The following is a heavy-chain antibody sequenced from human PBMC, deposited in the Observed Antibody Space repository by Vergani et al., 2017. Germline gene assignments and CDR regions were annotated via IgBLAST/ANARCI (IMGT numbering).Heavy chain of an antibody. CDR2: INPSGGHT. J-gene: IGHJ4*02. Sequence: QVQVVQSGAEVKKSGASVKVSCKTSGYTFSNYYMHWVRQAPGQGLEWMGIINPSGGHTNYAQKFQGRVTMTRDTSTITVYMELSSLRSEDTAIYYCARGDDGNLTGYRYWGQGTLVTVSA. CDR3: ARGDDGNLTGYRY. CDR1: GYTFSNYY. V-gene: IGHV1-46*03. D-gene: IGHD3-9*01.